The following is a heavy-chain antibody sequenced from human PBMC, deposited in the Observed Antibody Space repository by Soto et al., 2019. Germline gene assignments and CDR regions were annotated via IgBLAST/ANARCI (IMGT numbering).Heavy chain of an antibody. CDR3: ARGGVRGYSYGY. CDR1: GYTFTSYA. V-gene: IGHV1-3*01. J-gene: IGHJ4*02. CDR2: INAGTGNT. Sequence: ASVKVSCKASGYTFTSYAMHWVRQAPGQRLEWMGWINAGTGNTKYSQKFQGRVTITRDTSASTAYMELSSLRSEDTAVYYCARGGVRGYSYGYWGQGTLVTVSS. D-gene: IGHD5-18*01.